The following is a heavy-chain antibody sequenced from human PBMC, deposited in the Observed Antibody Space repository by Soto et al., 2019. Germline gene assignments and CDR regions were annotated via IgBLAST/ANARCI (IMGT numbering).Heavy chain of an antibody. CDR1: GFPFSHYW. Sequence: MQMVESGGGSVQPGGSLRLSCAASGFPFSHYWMHWVRQTPGKGLVWVSRINPAGTITNYADSVEGRFTISRDNADSALFLQLNSLSAEDTAIYYCTSDTFGLRDTWGQGPLVNVSS. V-gene: IGHV3-74*01. D-gene: IGHD3-16*01. J-gene: IGHJ5*02. CDR2: INPAGTIT. CDR3: TSDTFGLRDT.